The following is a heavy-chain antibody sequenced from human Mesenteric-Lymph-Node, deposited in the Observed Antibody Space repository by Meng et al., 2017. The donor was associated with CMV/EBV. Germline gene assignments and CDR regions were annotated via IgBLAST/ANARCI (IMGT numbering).Heavy chain of an antibody. V-gene: IGHV4-34*01. CDR1: GGAFSGYY. D-gene: IGHD4-23*01. CDR2: INHSGST. Sequence: HGPLPQWGAGCLKPSATLSLTCAGYGGAFSGYYWSWIRQPPGKGLEWIGEINHSGSTNYNPPLKSRVTISVDTSKNQFSLKLSSVTAADTAVYYCARHQRWLKSEGGFNYWGQGTLVTVSS. CDR3: ARHQRWLKSEGGFNY. J-gene: IGHJ4*02.